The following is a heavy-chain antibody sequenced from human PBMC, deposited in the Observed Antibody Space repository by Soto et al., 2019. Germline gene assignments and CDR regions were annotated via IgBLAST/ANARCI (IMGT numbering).Heavy chain of an antibody. J-gene: IGHJ4*02. D-gene: IGHD1-26*01. V-gene: IGHV1-69*11. CDR1: GGSFSDYA. CDR2: IVPMLRTP. CDR3: ARGLGGSYFPFDY. Sequence: QVQLVQSGAEVKKPGSPVKVSCKASGGSFSDYAINWVRQAPGPGLEWMGGIVPMLRTPNYARKFQGRVTITADESTSTVSMELTSLTSDDTAVYYCARGLGGSYFPFDYWGQGTLVTVSS.